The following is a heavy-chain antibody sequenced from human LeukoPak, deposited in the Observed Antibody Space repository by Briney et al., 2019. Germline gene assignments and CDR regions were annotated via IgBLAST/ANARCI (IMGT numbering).Heavy chain of an antibody. D-gene: IGHD3-10*01. Sequence: GGSLRLSCAASGFTFRSYSMHWVRQAPGQGLEWVALISSDGVYKYYADSVEGRFTTSRDTSENTLYLQMNSLRPEDTAVYYCARDRYYGSGPYYGMDVWGQGTTVIVSS. V-gene: IGHV3-30-3*01. J-gene: IGHJ6*02. CDR1: GFTFRSYS. CDR3: ARDRYYGSGPYYGMDV. CDR2: ISSDGVYK.